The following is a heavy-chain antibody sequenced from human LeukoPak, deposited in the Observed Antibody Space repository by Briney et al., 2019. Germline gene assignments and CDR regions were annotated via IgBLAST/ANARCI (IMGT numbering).Heavy chain of an antibody. D-gene: IGHD3-10*01. CDR2: IKQDGSDK. V-gene: IGHV3-7*01. J-gene: IGHJ6*02. Sequence: ETLSLTCTVSGGSIRSYYWSWIRQPPGKGLEWVANIKQDGSDKYYVDSAKGRFTISRDNAKNTLYLQMNSLRPEDTAVYYCARDHVQTYYYGSRTYYGMDVWGQGTTVTVSS. CDR1: GGSIRSYY. CDR3: ARDHVQTYYYGSRTYYGMDV.